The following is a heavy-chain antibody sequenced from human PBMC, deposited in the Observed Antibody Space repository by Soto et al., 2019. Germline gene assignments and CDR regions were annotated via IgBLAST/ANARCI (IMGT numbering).Heavy chain of an antibody. Sequence: GGSLRLSCAASGFTFSSYGMHWVRQAPGKGLEWVAVISYDGSNKYYADSVKGRFTISRDNSKNTLYLQMNSLRAEDTAVYYCAKDLGWSVILTGTIDAFDIWGQGTMVTVSS. CDR3: AKDLGWSVILTGTIDAFDI. CDR1: GFTFSSYG. CDR2: ISYDGSNK. V-gene: IGHV3-30*18. D-gene: IGHD3-9*01. J-gene: IGHJ3*02.